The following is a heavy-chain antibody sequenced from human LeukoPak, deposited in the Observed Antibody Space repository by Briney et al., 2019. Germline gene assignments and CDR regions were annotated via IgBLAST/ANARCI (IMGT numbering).Heavy chain of an antibody. V-gene: IGHV3-30*03. CDR3: ATETGRIGDLGY. CDR2: IAYHGNDE. D-gene: IGHD7-27*01. Sequence: LTGGSLRLSCAASGFTFSSCSMNWVRQAPGEGLEWVAVIAYHGNDEYYADSLKGRFTISRDNSKDTLYLQMNSLRAEDTAVYYCATETGRIGDLGYWGQGALVTVSS. J-gene: IGHJ4*02. CDR1: GFTFSSCS.